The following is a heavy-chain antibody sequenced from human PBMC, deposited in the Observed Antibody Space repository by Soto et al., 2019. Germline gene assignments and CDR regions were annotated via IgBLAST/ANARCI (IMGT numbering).Heavy chain of an antibody. D-gene: IGHD3-22*01. V-gene: IGHV5-51*01. CDR1: GYGFPTYW. Sequence: PGESLKSSGKGSGYGFPTYWIGWLRQMPGKGLEWMGIIYPGDSDTRYSPSFQGQVTISADKSLSTAYLQWRSLKASDSAIYYCARHYYDGNGYYPEAWGQGTLVTVSS. J-gene: IGHJ5*02. CDR2: IYPGDSDT. CDR3: ARHYYDGNGYYPEA.